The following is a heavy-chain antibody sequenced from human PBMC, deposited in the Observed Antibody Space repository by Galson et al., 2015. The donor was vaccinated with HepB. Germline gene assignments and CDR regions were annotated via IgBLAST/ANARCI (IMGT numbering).Heavy chain of an antibody. D-gene: IGHD5-12*01. CDR1: GFTFSSYG. J-gene: IGHJ4*02. CDR2: ISYDGSNK. V-gene: IGHV3-30*18. Sequence: SLRLSCAASGFTFSSYGMHWVRQAPGKGLEWVAVISYDGSNKYYADSVKGRFTISRDNSKNTLYLQMNSLRAEDTAVYYCEKDGGYDTFDYWGQGTLVTVSS. CDR3: EKDGGYDTFDY.